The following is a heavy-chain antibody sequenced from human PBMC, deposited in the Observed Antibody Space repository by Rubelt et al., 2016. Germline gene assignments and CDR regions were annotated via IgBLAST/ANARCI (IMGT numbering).Heavy chain of an antibody. CDR2: IKQDETER. CDR3: AREGRGRYGMDV. Sequence: EVQLVESGGGLVQPGGSLRLACAASGFTFNAYWMSWVRQAPGKGLEWVANIKQDETERYYVDSVKGRFTISRDNAKNSLYLQMKSMRAEDTAVYYCAREGRGRYGMDVWGQGTTVTVSS. V-gene: IGHV3-7*01. D-gene: IGHD3-16*01. CDR1: GFTFNAYW. J-gene: IGHJ6*02.